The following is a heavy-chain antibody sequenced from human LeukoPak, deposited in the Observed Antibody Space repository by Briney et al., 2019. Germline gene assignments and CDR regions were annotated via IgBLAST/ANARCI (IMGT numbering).Heavy chain of an antibody. V-gene: IGHV3-49*03. CDR3: TRDRVRDDYGDYLGDY. CDR1: GFTFGDYA. D-gene: IGHD4-17*01. Sequence: PGGSLRLSCTASGFTFGDYAMSWFRPAPGKGLEWVGFIRSKAYGGTTEYAASVKGRFTISRDDSKSIAYLQMNSLKTEDTAVYYCTRDRVRDDYGDYLGDYWGQGTLVTVSS. CDR2: IRSKAYGGTT. J-gene: IGHJ4*02.